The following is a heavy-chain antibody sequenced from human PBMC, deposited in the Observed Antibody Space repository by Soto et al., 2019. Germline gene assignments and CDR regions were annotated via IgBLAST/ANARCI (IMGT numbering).Heavy chain of an antibody. Sequence: GGSLRLSCAASGFTFSNAWMSWVRQAPGKGLEWVGRIKSKTDGGTTDYAAPVKGRFTISRDDSKNTLYLQMNSLKTEDPAVYYCTTGVVVTAISYFQHWGQGTLVTVSS. CDR1: GFTFSNAW. J-gene: IGHJ1*01. V-gene: IGHV3-15*01. CDR3: TTGVVVTAISYFQH. D-gene: IGHD2-21*02. CDR2: IKSKTDGGTT.